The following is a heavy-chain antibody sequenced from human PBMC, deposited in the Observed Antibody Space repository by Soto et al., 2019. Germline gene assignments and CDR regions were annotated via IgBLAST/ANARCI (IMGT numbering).Heavy chain of an antibody. CDR3: AREGLSGALVVYFDR. CDR1: GNTFTGYY. CDR2: INPDNGGT. Sequence: ASVKVSCKASGNTFTGYYIHWVRQAPGQGLEWMGWINPDNGGTNYAQKFKGRVTLTRDTSISTAYMELSSLRSDDTAVYYCAREGLSGALVVYFDRWGQGTVVTVSS. D-gene: IGHD1-26*01. V-gene: IGHV1-2*02. J-gene: IGHJ4*02.